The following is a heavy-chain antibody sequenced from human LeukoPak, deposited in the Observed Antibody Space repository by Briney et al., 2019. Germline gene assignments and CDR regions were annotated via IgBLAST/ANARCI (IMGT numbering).Heavy chain of an antibody. J-gene: IGHJ4*02. CDR1: GGTITTYD. Sequence: SETLSLTCTISGGTITTYDWSWIRQPPGKALEWIGYIYSNGIATYSPSLKNRSSISVDTSNNQFSLNLTSVTAPDTAAYYYASGIIGGTNGVDYWGQGTLVIVSS. V-gene: IGHV4-59*01. CDR3: ASGIIGGTNGVDY. D-gene: IGHD1-7*01. CDR2: IYSNGIA.